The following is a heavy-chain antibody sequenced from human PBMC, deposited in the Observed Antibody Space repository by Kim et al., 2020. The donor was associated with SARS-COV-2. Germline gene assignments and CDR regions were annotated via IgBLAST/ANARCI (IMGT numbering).Heavy chain of an antibody. J-gene: IGHJ5*02. CDR2: ISYDGSNK. D-gene: IGHD2-15*01. CDR1: GFTFSSYG. CDR3: AKASGGSGALRFDP. Sequence: GGSLRLSCAASGFTFSSYGMHWVRQAPGKGLEWVAVISYDGSNKYYADSVKGRFTISRDNSKNTLYLQMNSLRAEDTAVYYCAKASGGSGALRFDPWGQG. V-gene: IGHV3-30*18.